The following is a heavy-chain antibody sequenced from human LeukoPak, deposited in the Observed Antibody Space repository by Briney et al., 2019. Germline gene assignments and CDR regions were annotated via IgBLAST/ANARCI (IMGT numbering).Heavy chain of an antibody. Sequence: GGSLRLSCAASGFTFSSYSMNWVRQAPGKGLEWVSSISTSSSYIYYADSVKGRFTISRDNAKNSLYLQMNSLRAEDTAMYYCAKVSLNMVNDAFDIWGQGTMVSVSS. V-gene: IGHV3-21*01. CDR3: AKVSLNMVNDAFDI. D-gene: IGHD4/OR15-4a*01. J-gene: IGHJ3*02. CDR2: ISTSSSYI. CDR1: GFTFSSYS.